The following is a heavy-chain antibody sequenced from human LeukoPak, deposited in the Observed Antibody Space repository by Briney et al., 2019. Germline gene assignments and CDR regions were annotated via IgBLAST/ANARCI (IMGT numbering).Heavy chain of an antibody. CDR3: ARVPYGGKIDY. J-gene: IGHJ4*02. V-gene: IGHV4-31*03. CDR2: IYYSGST. CDR1: GGSISSGGYY. D-gene: IGHD4-23*01. Sequence: SETLSLTCTVTGGSISSGGYYWSWIRQHPGKGLEWIGYIYYSGSTYYNPSLKSRVTISVDTSKNQFSLKLSSVTAADTAVYYCARVPYGGKIDYWGQGTLVTVSS.